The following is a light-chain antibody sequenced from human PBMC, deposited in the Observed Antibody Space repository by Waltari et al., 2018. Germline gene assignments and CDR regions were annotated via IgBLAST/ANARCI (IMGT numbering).Light chain of an antibody. J-gene: IGLJ2*01. CDR1: SSDVGGYNY. Sequence: QSALTQPPSASGSPGQSVTISCTGTSSDVGGYNYVSWYQQHPGKAPKLMIYEVTKRPSGVPYRFSGSKSGDTASLTVSGLQVDDEADYYCSSYAGRNNFVVFGGGTKLTVL. V-gene: IGLV2-8*01. CDR2: EVT. CDR3: SSYAGRNNFVV.